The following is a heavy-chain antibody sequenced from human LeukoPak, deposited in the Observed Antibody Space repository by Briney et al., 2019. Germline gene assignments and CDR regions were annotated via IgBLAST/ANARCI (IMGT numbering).Heavy chain of an antibody. J-gene: IGHJ4*02. Sequence: PSETLSLTCTVSGGSISSYYWSWIRQPPGKGLEWIGYIYYSGSTNYNPSLKSRVTISVDTSKNQFSLKLSSVTAADTAVYYCARVSGYTYGYGPDYWGQGTLVTVSS. D-gene: IGHD5-18*01. CDR2: IYYSGST. CDR3: ARVSGYTYGYGPDY. V-gene: IGHV4-59*01. CDR1: GGSISSYY.